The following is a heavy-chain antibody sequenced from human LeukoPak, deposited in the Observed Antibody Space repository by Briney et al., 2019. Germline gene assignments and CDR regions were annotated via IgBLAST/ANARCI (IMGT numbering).Heavy chain of an antibody. Sequence: SETLSLTCTVSGGSISSSTYYWGWIRQPPGKGLEWIGSIYYSGSTYYNPSLKSRVTISLDTSKNQFSLKLSSVTAADTAVYYCARGYDYVWGTYRTNPYYFDYWGQGTLVTVSS. V-gene: IGHV4-39*07. CDR1: GGSISSSTYY. J-gene: IGHJ4*02. CDR3: ARGYDYVWGTYRTNPYYFDY. CDR2: IYYSGST. D-gene: IGHD3-16*01.